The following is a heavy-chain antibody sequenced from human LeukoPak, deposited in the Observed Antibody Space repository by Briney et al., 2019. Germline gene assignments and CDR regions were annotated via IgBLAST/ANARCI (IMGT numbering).Heavy chain of an antibody. CDR2: IWYDGSNK. D-gene: IGHD3-10*01. Sequence: GGSLRLSSAASGFTFSSYGMHWVRQAPGKGLEWVAVIWYDGSNKYYADSVKGRFTISRDNSKNTLYLQMNSLRAEDTAVYYCARDGSYGSGSYNFDYWGQGTLVTVSS. J-gene: IGHJ4*02. V-gene: IGHV3-33*01. CDR1: GFTFSSYG. CDR3: ARDGSYGSGSYNFDY.